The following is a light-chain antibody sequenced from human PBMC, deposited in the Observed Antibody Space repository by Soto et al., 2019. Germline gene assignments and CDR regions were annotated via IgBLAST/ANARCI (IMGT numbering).Light chain of an antibody. CDR3: QQYGTSPKT. J-gene: IGKJ1*01. CDR1: QSVSSGN. V-gene: IGKV3-20*01. CDR2: GTS. Sequence: EIVLTHSPGTLSLSPCQRATLSFSASQSVSSGNLAWYQQKPGQAPRLLIYGTSNRATGIPDRFTGSGSGTEFTLTIIRLEREDFAVYYCQQYGTSPKTFGQGTKVDI.